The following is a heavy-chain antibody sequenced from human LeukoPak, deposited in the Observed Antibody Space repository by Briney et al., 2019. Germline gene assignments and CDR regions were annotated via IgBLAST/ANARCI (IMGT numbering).Heavy chain of an antibody. J-gene: IGHJ4*02. CDR1: GYTFTSYG. Sequence: ASVKVSCKASGYTFTSYGISWVRQAPGQGLEWMGWISAYNGNTNYAQKLQGRVTMTTDTSTSTAYMELRSLRSDDTAVYYCARDTSWRWLQLGRRYYFDYWGRGTLVTVSS. V-gene: IGHV1-18*01. D-gene: IGHD5-24*01. CDR2: ISAYNGNT. CDR3: ARDTSWRWLQLGRRYYFDY.